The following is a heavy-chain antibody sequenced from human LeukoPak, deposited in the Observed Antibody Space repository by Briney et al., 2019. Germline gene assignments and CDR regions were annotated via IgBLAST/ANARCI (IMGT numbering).Heavy chain of an antibody. V-gene: IGHV1-2*02. CDR2: INPNSGGT. CDR3: ARGRSYDY. J-gene: IGHJ4*02. D-gene: IGHD4-17*01. CDR1: GYTFTVYY. Sequence: ASVTVSFKASGYTFTVYYMHWVRQAPGQGLEWMGLINPNSGGTNYAQKFQGRVTMTRDTSISTAYMELSRLRSDDTAVYYCARGRSYDYWGQGTLVTVSS.